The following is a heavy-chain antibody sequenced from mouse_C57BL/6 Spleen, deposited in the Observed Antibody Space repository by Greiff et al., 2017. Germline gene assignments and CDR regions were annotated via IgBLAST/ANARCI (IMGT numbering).Heavy chain of an antibody. CDR2: IDPENGDT. CDR1: GFNIKDDY. Sequence: VQLQQSGAELVRPGASVKLSCTASGFNIKDDYMHWVKQRPEQGLEWIGWIDPENGDTEYASKFQGKATITAATSSNTAYLQLSSLTSEDTAVYYCTGGLRRGYWGQGTTLTVSS. CDR3: TGGLRRGY. V-gene: IGHV14-4*01. J-gene: IGHJ2*01. D-gene: IGHD2-4*01.